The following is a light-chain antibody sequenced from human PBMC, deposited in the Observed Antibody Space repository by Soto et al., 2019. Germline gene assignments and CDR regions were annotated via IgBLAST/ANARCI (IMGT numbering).Light chain of an antibody. CDR3: CSYASSTTVV. CDR2: EGS. CDR1: SSDVGTYNL. J-gene: IGLJ3*02. V-gene: IGLV2-23*01. Sequence: QSVLTQPASVSGSPGQSITISCTGTSSDVGTYNLVSWYQQQPGKAPKLMIYEGSKRPSGVSNRFSGSKSGNTASLTISGLQAEDEADYYCCSYASSTTVVFGGGTKLTVL.